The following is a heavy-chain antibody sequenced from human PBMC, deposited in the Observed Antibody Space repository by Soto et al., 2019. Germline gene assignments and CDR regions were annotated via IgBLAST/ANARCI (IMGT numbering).Heavy chain of an antibody. CDR1: GYTFTSYD. CDR2: MNPNSGNT. D-gene: IGHD2-15*01. V-gene: IGHV1-8*01. Sequence: ASVKVSCKASGYTFTSYDINWVRQATGQGLEWMGWMNPNSGNTGYAQKLQGRVTMTRNTSISTAYMELSSLRSEDTAVYYCARGFRKYGSGGSCWVPKDYWGKGTLVPVSS. CDR3: ARGFRKYGSGGSCWVPKDY. J-gene: IGHJ4*02.